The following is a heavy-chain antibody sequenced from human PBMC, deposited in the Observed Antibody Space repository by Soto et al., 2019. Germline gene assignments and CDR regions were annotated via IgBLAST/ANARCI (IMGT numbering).Heavy chain of an antibody. J-gene: IGHJ4*02. V-gene: IGHV3-15*01. CDR1: GFTFSSAW. CDR2: IKSNSEGGTT. Sequence: EVQLVESVGGLVKPGGSLRLSCAASGFTFSSAWMSWVRQAPGKGLEWVGRIKSNSEGGTTDYAAPARGRFTISRDDSKNTAYLQMSSLKTEDTAIYYCTTDSRHWGQGTLVTVSS. CDR3: TTDSRH.